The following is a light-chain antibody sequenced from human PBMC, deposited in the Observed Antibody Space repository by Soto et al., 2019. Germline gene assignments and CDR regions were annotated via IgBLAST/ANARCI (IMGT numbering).Light chain of an antibody. CDR3: SSYTTSTVL. CDR2: EVS. J-gene: IGLJ2*01. V-gene: IGLV2-18*02. CDR1: SSDVGSYNR. Sequence: QSALTQPPSVSGSPGQSVTISCTGTSSDVGSYNRVSWYQQPPGTAPKLIIYEVSNRPSGVPDRFSGSKSGNTASLTISGLQAEDEADFYCSSYTTSTVLFGGGTKLTVL.